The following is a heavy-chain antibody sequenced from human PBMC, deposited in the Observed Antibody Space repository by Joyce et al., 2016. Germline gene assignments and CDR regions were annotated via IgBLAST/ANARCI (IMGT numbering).Heavy chain of an antibody. Sequence: LEWVSGIDGSVDQRHYADSVKGRFTLSRDNSKNTLFLQMNSLRVEDTAIHYCARYFWNGFCTHFDHWAREPWSPSPQ. CDR2: IDGSVDQR. J-gene: IGHJ4*02. CDR3: ARYFWNGFCTHFDH. V-gene: IGHV3-23*01. D-gene: IGHD3-3*01.